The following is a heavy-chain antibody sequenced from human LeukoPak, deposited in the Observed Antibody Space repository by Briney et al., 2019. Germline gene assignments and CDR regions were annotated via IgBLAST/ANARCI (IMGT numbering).Heavy chain of an antibody. J-gene: IGHJ4*02. CDR3: ARELSTVDY. D-gene: IGHD2-2*01. Sequence: GRFTISRDNAKNSLFLQMNSLRAEDTAVYYCARELSTVDYWGQGTLVTVSS. V-gene: IGHV3-11*06.